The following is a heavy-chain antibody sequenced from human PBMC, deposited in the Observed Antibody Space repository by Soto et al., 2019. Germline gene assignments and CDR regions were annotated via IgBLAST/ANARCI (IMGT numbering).Heavy chain of an antibody. CDR3: ARGRQPDYYSHYVMDF. D-gene: IGHD5-18*01. Sequence: GGSLRLSCAASGFTVSTNYMSWVRQAPGKGLEWVSVVYAGGSTYYADSVKGRFTISRDNSKNTVYLQMNSLRAEDTAVYYCARGRQPDYYSHYVMDFWGQGSTVIVSS. J-gene: IGHJ6*02. CDR2: VYAGGST. V-gene: IGHV3-53*01. CDR1: GFTVSTNY.